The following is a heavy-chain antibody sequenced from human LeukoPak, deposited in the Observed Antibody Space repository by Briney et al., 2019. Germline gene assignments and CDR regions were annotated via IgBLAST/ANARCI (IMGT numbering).Heavy chain of an antibody. Sequence: SETRSLTCTVSGGSISSYYWSWIRQPAGKGLEWIGRIYTSGSTNYNPSLKSRVTMSVDTSKNQFSLKLSSVTAADTAVYYCARVAVADLYNWFDPWGQGTLVTVSS. J-gene: IGHJ5*02. V-gene: IGHV4-4*07. CDR3: ARVAVADLYNWFDP. CDR1: GGSISSYY. CDR2: IYTSGST. D-gene: IGHD6-19*01.